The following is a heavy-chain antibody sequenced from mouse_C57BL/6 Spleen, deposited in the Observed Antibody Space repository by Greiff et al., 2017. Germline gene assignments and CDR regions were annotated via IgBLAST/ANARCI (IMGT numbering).Heavy chain of an antibody. CDR1: GFTFSDYG. J-gene: IGHJ2*01. CDR2: ISSGSSTI. V-gene: IGHV5-17*01. Sequence: EVQLQQSGGGLVKPGGSLKLSCAASGFTFSDYGMHWVRQAPEKGLEWVAYISSGSSTIYYADTVKGRFTISRDNAKNTLFLQMTSRRSEDTAMYYCARGVLFDYWGQGTTLTVSS. D-gene: IGHD2-14*01. CDR3: ARGVLFDY.